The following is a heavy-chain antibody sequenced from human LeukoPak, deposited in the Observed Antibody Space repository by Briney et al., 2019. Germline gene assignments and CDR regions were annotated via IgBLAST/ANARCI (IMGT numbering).Heavy chain of an antibody. Sequence: GGSLRLSCAASGFTFDDYAMHWVRQAPGKGLEWVSGISWNSGSIGYADSVKGRFTISRDDSQNTLYLQMNSLRAEDTAVYYCAKGAYDWNYWGQGTLVTVSS. D-gene: IGHD1-1*01. J-gene: IGHJ4*02. CDR3: AKGAYDWNY. V-gene: IGHV3-9*01. CDR2: ISWNSGSI. CDR1: GFTFDDYA.